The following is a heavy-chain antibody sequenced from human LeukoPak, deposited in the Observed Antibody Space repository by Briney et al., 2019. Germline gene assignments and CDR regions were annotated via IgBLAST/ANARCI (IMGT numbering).Heavy chain of an antibody. J-gene: IGHJ4*02. V-gene: IGHV4-59*12. D-gene: IGHD3-10*01. CDR2: IHYSGST. CDR1: GGSIGSYY. CDR3: AREGLYYYGSGGFDY. Sequence: SETLSLTCTVSGGSIGSYYWSWIRQPPGKGLEWIGYIHYSGSTNHNPSLKSRVTISIDTSKNQFSLKLSSVTAADTAVYYCAREGLYYYGSGGFDYWGQGTLVTVSS.